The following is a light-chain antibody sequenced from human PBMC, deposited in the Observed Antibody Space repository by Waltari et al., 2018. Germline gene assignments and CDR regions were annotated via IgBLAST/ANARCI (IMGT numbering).Light chain of an antibody. CDR2: GAS. Sequence: EIVLTQSPGTLSLSPGEGATLSCRASQSVSSSYLAWYQQKPGQAPRLLIYGASNRATAIPDRFTGSGSGTDFTLTINRLEPEDFAVYYCQQYGNSRGSFGQGTKLEIK. CDR1: QSVSSSY. J-gene: IGKJ2*03. CDR3: QQYGNSRGS. V-gene: IGKV3-20*01.